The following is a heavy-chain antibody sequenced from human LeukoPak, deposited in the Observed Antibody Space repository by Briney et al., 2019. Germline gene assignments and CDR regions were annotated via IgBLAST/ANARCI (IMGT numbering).Heavy chain of an antibody. V-gene: IGHV3-30*04. J-gene: IGHJ4*02. CDR2: ISYDGSNK. CDR1: GFTFSSYA. D-gene: IGHD3-10*01. CDR3: ARDGVHYYGSGFDY. Sequence: PGGSLRLSCAASGFTFSSYAMHWVRQAPGKGLEWVAVISYDGSNKYYADSVKGRFTISRDNSKNTLYLQMNSLRAEDTAVYYCARDGVHYYGSGFDYWGQGTLVTVSS.